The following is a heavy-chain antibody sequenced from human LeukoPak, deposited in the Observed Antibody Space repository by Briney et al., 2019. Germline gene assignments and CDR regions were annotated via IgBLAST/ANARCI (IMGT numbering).Heavy chain of an antibody. CDR2: ISAYNGNT. V-gene: IGHV1-18*01. CDR1: GYXFDNFG. CDR3: ARDRLGGDLTGESLY. J-gene: IGHJ4*02. D-gene: IGHD4-17*01. Sequence: AAVKVSCKASGYXFDNFGLTWVRQAPGQGLEWMGWISAYNGNTHYAQKFRDRLTMTTDTSTRTAYLELRSLKSDDTAVYYCARDRLGGDLTGESLYWGQGTLVTVSS.